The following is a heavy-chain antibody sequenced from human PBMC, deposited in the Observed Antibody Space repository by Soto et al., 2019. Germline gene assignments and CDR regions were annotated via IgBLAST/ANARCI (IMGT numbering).Heavy chain of an antibody. CDR1: GGSFSGYY. CDR2: INHSGST. CDR3: ARRRSLHCTNGVCYSMNDLNWFDP. D-gene: IGHD2-8*01. J-gene: IGHJ5*02. Sequence: PSETLYLTCAVYGGSFSGYYWSWIRQPPGKGLEWIGEINHSGSTNYNPSLKSRVTISIDTSKNQFSLKLSSVTAADTAVYYCARRRSLHCTNGVCYSMNDLNWFDPWGQGTLVTSPQ. V-gene: IGHV4-34*01.